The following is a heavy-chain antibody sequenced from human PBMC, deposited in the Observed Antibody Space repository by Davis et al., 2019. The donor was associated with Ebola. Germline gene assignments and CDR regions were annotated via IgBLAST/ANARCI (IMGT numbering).Heavy chain of an antibody. CDR2: ISGSGGST. Sequence: GESLKISCAASGFTFSSYAMTWVRQAPGKGLEWVSAISGSGGSTYYADSVKGRFTISRDNSKKTLYLQMNSLRAADTAVYYCARSPGGWNFRKDSYYYYGMDVWGQGTTVTVSS. J-gene: IGHJ6*02. D-gene: IGHD1-7*01. V-gene: IGHV3-23*01. CDR3: ARSPGGWNFRKDSYYYYGMDV. CDR1: GFTFSSYA.